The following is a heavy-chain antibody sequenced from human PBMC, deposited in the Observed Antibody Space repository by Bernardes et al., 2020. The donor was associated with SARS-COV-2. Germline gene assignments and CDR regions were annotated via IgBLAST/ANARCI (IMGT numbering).Heavy chain of an antibody. CDR2: IYYNGIT. D-gene: IGHD3-10*02. Sequence: SETLSLTCTVSGGSIGNYFWSWIRQPPGKGLEWIGYIYYNGITNYNSSLKSRLTISVDTSKNHFSLKLRSVTGADTAVYYCARSFSNSNFYVGRFDPWGQGTLGTVSS. CDR1: GGSIGNYF. V-gene: IGHV4-59*08. CDR3: ARSFSNSNFYVGRFDP. J-gene: IGHJ5*02.